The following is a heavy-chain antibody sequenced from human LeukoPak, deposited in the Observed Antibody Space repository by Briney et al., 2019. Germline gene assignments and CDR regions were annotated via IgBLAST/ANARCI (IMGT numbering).Heavy chain of an antibody. CDR2: ISYDGGHQ. D-gene: IGHD3-16*01. V-gene: IGHV3-30*18. CDR3: AKDRRMMSAYYGMDV. Sequence: GGSLRLSCEASGFTFRNYGVHWVRQAPGKGLEWVAVISYDGGHQYSADSVKGRFTLSRDNSKNTVYLQLNSLRAEDTAVYYCAKDRRMMSAYYGMDVWGQGAPVTVSS. CDR1: GFTFRNYG. J-gene: IGHJ6*02.